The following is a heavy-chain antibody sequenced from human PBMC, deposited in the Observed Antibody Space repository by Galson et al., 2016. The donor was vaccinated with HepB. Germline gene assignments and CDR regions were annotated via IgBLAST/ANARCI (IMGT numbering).Heavy chain of an antibody. D-gene: IGHD3-10*01. J-gene: IGHJ5*02. CDR3: ATVPVPGWFDP. Sequence: TLSLTCTVSGGSIRNGGYYWSWVRQRPGKGLEWIGFVYYNGNTYYNPSLRSRMAISIDTSQNHFSLKVNSVTAADTAVYYCATVPVPGWFDPWGQGILVTVSS. V-gene: IGHV4-31*03. CDR2: VYYNGNT. CDR1: GGSIRNGGYY.